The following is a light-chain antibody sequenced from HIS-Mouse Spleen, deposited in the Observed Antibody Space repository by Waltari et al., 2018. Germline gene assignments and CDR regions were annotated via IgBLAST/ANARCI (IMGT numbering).Light chain of an antibody. CDR2: GAS. CDR1: QSVSSSY. J-gene: IGKJ4*01. CDR3: QQYGSSPGVT. V-gene: IGKV3-20*01. Sequence: EIVLTQSPGTLSLSPGERATLSCRASQSVSSSYLAWYQQKPGQAPRLLIYGASGRATGIPDRVSGSGSGTDFTLTISRLEPEDFAVYYCQQYGSSPGVTFGGGTKVEIK.